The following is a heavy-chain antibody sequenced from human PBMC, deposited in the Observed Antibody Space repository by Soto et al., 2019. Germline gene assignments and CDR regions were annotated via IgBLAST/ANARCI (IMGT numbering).Heavy chain of an antibody. CDR2: VNPNNGDT. CDR3: AKVSRKGSAIDFDY. V-gene: IGHV1-8*01. J-gene: IGHJ4*02. CDR1: GYTFSNYD. Sequence: QVQLVQSGAELKKPGASVKVSCKASGYTFSNYDMNWVRQATGQGPEWIGWVNPNNGDTGYAQKFQGRVTLTTDISTTTADMALTCLRSEDTAIYYCAKVSRKGSAIDFDYWGQGTRITVSS. D-gene: IGHD3-10*01.